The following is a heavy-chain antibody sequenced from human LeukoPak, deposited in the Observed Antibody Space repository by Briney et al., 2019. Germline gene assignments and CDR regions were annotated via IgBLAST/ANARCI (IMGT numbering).Heavy chain of an antibody. CDR1: GFIFSNYY. CDR2: ISGSGGST. Sequence: GGSLRLSCAASGFIFSNYYLNWVRQAPGKGLEWVSSISGSGGSTYYADSVKGRFTISRDNSKNTLYLQMYSLRAEDTAVYYCAKVEGASKASVYWGQRALVTVSS. V-gene: IGHV3-23*01. D-gene: IGHD1-1*01. CDR3: AKVEGASKASVY. J-gene: IGHJ4*02.